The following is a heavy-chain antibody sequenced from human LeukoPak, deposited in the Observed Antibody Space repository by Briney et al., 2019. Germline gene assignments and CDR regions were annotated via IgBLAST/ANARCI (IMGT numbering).Heavy chain of an antibody. D-gene: IGHD3-22*01. CDR1: GFTFSSYG. Sequence: GGSLRLSCAACGFTFSSYGMHWVRQAPGKGLEWVAFIRYDGSNKYYADSVKGRFTISRDNSKNTLYLQMNSLRAEDTAVYYCAKVRDYYDSSGYLDAFDIWGQGTMVTVSS. CDR3: AKVRDYYDSSGYLDAFDI. V-gene: IGHV3-30*02. J-gene: IGHJ3*02. CDR2: IRYDGSNK.